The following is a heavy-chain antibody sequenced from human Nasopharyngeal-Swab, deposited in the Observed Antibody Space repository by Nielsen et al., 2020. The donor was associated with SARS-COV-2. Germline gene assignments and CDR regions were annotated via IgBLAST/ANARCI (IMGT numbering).Heavy chain of an antibody. V-gene: IGHV1-46*01. J-gene: IGHJ4*02. D-gene: IGHD4-11*01. CDR3: ARGAPNTVSALDY. Sequence: WVRQAPGQGLEWMGIINPSGVSTSYAQKFQGRVTMTRDTSTSTVYMDLSSLRSEDTAVYYCARGAPNTVSALDYWGQGTPVTVSS. CDR2: INPSGVST.